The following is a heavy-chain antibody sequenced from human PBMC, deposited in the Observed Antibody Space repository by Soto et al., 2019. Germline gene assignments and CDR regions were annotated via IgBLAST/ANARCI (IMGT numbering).Heavy chain of an antibody. V-gene: IGHV1-69*13. D-gene: IGHD3-3*01. CDR1: GGTFNSYA. Sequence: SVKVSCKASGGTFNSYAISWVRQAPGQGLEWMGGIIPIFGTANYAQKFQGRVTITADESTSTAYMELSSLRSEDTAVYYCARADESSVYYDFWSGPKAYGMDVWGQGTTVTVSS. J-gene: IGHJ6*02. CDR3: ARADESSVYYDFWSGPKAYGMDV. CDR2: IIPIFGTA.